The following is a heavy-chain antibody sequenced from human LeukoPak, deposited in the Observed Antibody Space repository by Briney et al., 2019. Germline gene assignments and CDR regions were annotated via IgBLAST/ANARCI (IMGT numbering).Heavy chain of an antibody. D-gene: IGHD3-10*01. J-gene: IGHJ3*02. CDR3: ARVKGSGSYFAFDI. CDR1: GGSMYSYY. CDR2: MYYTGST. Sequence: SETLSLTCTVSGGSMYSYYWSWVRQPPGKGLGWIAYMYYTGSTNYNPSLRSRVTISVDTSKNQFSLKLSSVTAADTAVYYCARVKGSGSYFAFDIWGQGTMVTVSS. V-gene: IGHV4-59*01.